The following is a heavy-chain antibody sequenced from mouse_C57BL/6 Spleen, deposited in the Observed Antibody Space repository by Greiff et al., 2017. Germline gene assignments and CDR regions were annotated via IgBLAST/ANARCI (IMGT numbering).Heavy chain of an antibody. D-gene: IGHD3-3*01. J-gene: IGHJ4*01. CDR1: GYTFTSYG. CDR2: IYPRSGNT. CDR3: ARRGDGAMDY. V-gene: IGHV1-81*01. Sequence: VQLQESGAELARPGASVKLSCKASGYTFTSYGISWVKQRTGQGLEWIGEIYPRSGNTYYNEKFKGKATLTADKSSSTAYMELRSLTSEDSAVYFCARRGDGAMDYWGQGTSVTVSS.